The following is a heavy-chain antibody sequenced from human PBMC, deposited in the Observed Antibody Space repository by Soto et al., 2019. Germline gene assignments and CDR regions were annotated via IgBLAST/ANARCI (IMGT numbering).Heavy chain of an antibody. CDR2: IYYSGST. V-gene: IGHV4-59*08. D-gene: IGHD5-18*01. CDR1: GGSISSYY. J-gene: IGHJ4*02. CDR3: ARRYGSCFDY. Sequence: SETLSVTCTVSGGSISSYYWSWIRQPPGKGLEWIGYIYYSGSTNYNPSLKSRVTISVDTSKNQFSLKLSSVTAADTDVYYCARRYGSCFDYWGQGTLVTVSS.